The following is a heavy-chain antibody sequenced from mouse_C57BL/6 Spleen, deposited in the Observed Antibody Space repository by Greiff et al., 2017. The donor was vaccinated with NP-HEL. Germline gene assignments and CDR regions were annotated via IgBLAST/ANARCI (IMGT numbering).Heavy chain of an antibody. D-gene: IGHD1-1*01. CDR3: ARSHDYGSSYGEAMDY. CDR2: IDPSDSYT. CDR1: GYTFTSYW. V-gene: IGHV1-59*01. Sequence: QVQLQQPGAELVRPGTSVKLSCKASGYTFTSYWMHWVKQRPGQGLEWIGVIDPSDSYTNYNQKFKGKATLTVDTSSSTAYMQLSSLTSEDSAVDYCARSHDYGSSYGEAMDYWGQGTSVTVSS. J-gene: IGHJ4*01.